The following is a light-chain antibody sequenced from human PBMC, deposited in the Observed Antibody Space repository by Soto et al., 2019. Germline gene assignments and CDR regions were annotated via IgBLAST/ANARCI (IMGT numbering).Light chain of an antibody. CDR2: RNN. J-gene: IGLJ7*01. CDR3: AAWDDTLDAQV. V-gene: IGLV1-47*01. CDR1: SSNIGNNY. Sequence: QSVLTQPPSVSAAPGQKVTISCSGGSSNIGNNYVSWYQQLPGTAPKLLIQRNNERPSGVPDRFSGSKSGTSVSLAISGLRSDDEATYYCAAWDDTLDAQVFGGGTQLTVL.